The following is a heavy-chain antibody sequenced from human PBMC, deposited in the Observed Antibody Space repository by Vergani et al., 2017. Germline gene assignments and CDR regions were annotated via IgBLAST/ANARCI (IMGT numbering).Heavy chain of an antibody. CDR3: VYRKAWCGTTGCFYPFYYYNYMDV. V-gene: IGHV2-5*04. CDR2: IYWNDDQ. J-gene: IGHJ6*03. CDR1: GFSLNTRGVS. Sequence: QITLKESGPTLVKPTQTLTLSCTFSGFSLNTRGVSVAWIRQPQGKALDWLALIYWNDDQHYSPSLNNRVTITKDTSKNQVVLTMTNMDYVDTGTYYCVYRKAWCGTTGCFYPFYYYNYMDVWGRGTTVTVSS. D-gene: IGHD1-1*01.